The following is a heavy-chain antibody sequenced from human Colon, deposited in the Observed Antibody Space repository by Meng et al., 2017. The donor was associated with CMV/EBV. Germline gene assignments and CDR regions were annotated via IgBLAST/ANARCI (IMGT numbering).Heavy chain of an antibody. CDR1: GFAFSSSW. V-gene: IGHV3-7*01. CDR3: ARLGEYSLKD. D-gene: IGHD3-16*01. J-gene: IGHJ4*02. Sequence: GGSLRLSCAASGFAFSSSWMSWVRQAPGKGLEWVATINQDGSEEQYVEAVKGRFTISRDNAKTSLYLQMDSLTVEDTALYYCARLGEYSLKDWGQRTLVTVSS. CDR2: INQDGSEE.